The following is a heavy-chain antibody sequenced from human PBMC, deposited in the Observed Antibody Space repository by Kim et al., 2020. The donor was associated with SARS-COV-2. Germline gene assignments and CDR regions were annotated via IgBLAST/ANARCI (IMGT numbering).Heavy chain of an antibody. CDR1: GFTFGDYA. CDR2: IRSKAYGGTT. CDR3: TRGGTIFGVVKTARHGMDV. V-gene: IGHV3-49*04. J-gene: IGHJ6*02. D-gene: IGHD3-3*01. Sequence: GGSLRLFCTASGFTFGDYAMSWVRQAPGKGLEWVGFIRSKAYGGTTEYAASVKGRFTISRDDSKSIAYLQMNSLKTEDTAVYYCTRGGTIFGVVKTARHGMDVWGQGTTVTVSS.